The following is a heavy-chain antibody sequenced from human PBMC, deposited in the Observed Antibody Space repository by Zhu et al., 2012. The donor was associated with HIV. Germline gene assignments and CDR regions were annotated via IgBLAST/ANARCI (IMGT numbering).Heavy chain of an antibody. V-gene: IGHV3-23*01. CDR2: ITNTGGST. CDR1: GFTFSNYA. J-gene: IGHJ4*02. D-gene: IGHD3-10*01. Sequence: EVQLLESGGGLVQPGGPLRLSCAASGFTFSNYAMTWVRQAPGKGLEWVSSITNTGGSTYYADSVKGRFTISRDNSKSTLYLQNEHPESRGHGRFITGAKDLDYYGSGIYPRGNFDYWGQGSPGHRLL. CDR3: AKDLDYYGSGIYPRGNFDY.